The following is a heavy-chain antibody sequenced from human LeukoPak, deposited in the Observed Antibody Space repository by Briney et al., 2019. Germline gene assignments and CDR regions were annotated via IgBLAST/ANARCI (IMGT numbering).Heavy chain of an antibody. Sequence: SGGSLRLSCAASGFTFSSYGMHWVRQAPGKGLEWVAVIWYDGSNKYYADSVKGRFTISRDNSKNTLYLQMNSLRAEDTAVYYCARDSVSGEGDDYWGQGTLVTVS. J-gene: IGHJ4*02. CDR1: GFTFSSYG. CDR2: IWYDGSNK. V-gene: IGHV3-33*01. D-gene: IGHD3-10*02. CDR3: ARDSVSGEGDDY.